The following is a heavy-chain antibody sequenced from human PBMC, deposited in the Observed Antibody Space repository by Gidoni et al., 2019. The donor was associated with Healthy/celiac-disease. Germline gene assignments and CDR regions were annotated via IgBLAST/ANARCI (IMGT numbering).Heavy chain of an antibody. CDR2: MNPNSGNT. CDR3: ASLEQRFWSGYYQLPRGYYYGMDV. J-gene: IGHJ6*02. CDR1: GYTFTSYD. D-gene: IGHD3-3*01. Sequence: QVQLVQSGAEVTTPGASVKVSCKASGYTFTSYDITWVRQATGQGLEWMGWMNPNSGNTGYEQKFQGRVTMTRNTSISTAYMELSSLRSEDTAVYYCASLEQRFWSGYYQLPRGYYYGMDVWGQGTTVTVSS. V-gene: IGHV1-8*01.